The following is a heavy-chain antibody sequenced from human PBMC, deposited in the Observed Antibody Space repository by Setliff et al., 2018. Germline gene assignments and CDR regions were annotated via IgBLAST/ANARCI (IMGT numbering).Heavy chain of an antibody. V-gene: IGHV1-2*06. J-gene: IGHJ3*02. D-gene: IGHD4-17*01. CDR1: GSTFTSYY. CDR3: ARDTEEIRCDYGAFNI. Sequence: ASVKVSCKASGSTFTSYYTHWVRQAPGQGLEWLGRIDPNSGGTDYAQRFQGRVTMSGDTSISTAYMELSGLRSDYTAIYYCARDTEEIRCDYGAFNIWGQGTMVTVSS. CDR2: IDPNSGGT.